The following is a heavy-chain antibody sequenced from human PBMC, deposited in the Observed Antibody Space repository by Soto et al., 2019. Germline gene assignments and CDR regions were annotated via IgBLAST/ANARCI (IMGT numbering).Heavy chain of an antibody. Sequence: ASVKVSCKASGYTFTSYGISWVRQAPGQGLEWMGWISAYNGNTNYAQKLQGRVTMTTNTSTSTAYMELRSLRSDDTAVYYCARDRGSINYDFWSGYYRAGPDAFDIWGQGTMVTVSS. V-gene: IGHV1-18*01. J-gene: IGHJ3*02. CDR3: ARDRGSINYDFWSGYYRAGPDAFDI. D-gene: IGHD3-3*01. CDR2: ISAYNGNT. CDR1: GYTFTSYG.